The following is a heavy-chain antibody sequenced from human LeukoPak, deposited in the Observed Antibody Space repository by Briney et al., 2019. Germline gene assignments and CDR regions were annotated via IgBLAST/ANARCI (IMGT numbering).Heavy chain of an antibody. V-gene: IGHV4-59*12. J-gene: IGHJ3*02. D-gene: IGHD3-22*01. CDR3: ARESPVPHYYDSSGIDAFDI. CDR2: IYYSGST. CDR1: GGSISSYY. Sequence: SETLSLTCTVSGGSISSYYWSWIRQPPGKGLEWIGYIYYSGSTNYNPSLKSRVTMSVDTSKNQFSLKLSSVTAADTAVYYCARESPVPHYYDSSGIDAFDIWGQGTMVTVSS.